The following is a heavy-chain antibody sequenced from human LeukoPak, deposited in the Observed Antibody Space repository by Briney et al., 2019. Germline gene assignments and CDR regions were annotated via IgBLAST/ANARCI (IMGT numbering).Heavy chain of an antibody. CDR1: GFTFSSYA. CDR2: ISGSGGST. D-gene: IGHD3-10*01. Sequence: GGSLRLSCAASGFTFSSYAMSWVRQAPGKGLEWVSAISGSGGSTYYADSVKGRFTISRDNSKNTLYLQMNSLRAEDTAVYYCAKGDGSGIYFGFHFDYWGQGTLVTVSS. CDR3: AKGDGSGIYFGFHFDY. J-gene: IGHJ4*02. V-gene: IGHV3-23*01.